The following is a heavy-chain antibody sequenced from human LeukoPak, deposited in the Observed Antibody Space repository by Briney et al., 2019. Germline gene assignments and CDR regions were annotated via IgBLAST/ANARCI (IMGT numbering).Heavy chain of an antibody. CDR2: IYSGGST. Sequence: HPGGSLRLSCAASGFTVSSNYMSWVRQAPGKGLEWVSVIYSGGSTYYADSVKGRFTISRDSSKNTVYLQMNSLRAEDTAVYYCASHDYGDYGDRDYWGQGTLVSVSS. CDR3: ASHDYGDYGDRDY. J-gene: IGHJ4*02. D-gene: IGHD4-17*01. CDR1: GFTVSSNY. V-gene: IGHV3-53*01.